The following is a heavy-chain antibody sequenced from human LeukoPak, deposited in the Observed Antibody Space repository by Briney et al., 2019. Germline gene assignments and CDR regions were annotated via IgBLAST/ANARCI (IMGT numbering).Heavy chain of an antibody. J-gene: IGHJ4*02. Sequence: GGSLRLSRAASGFTFSSYGMHWVRQAPGKGLEWVALITYDGYYKYYSDSVKGRFTISSDTSKNTLYLQMNSLRAEDTAVYYCARDLSPVVRASPMGYWGQGTPVTVSS. CDR2: ITYDGYYK. CDR3: ARDLSPVVRASPMGY. V-gene: IGHV3-30*03. D-gene: IGHD3-10*01. CDR1: GFTFSSYG.